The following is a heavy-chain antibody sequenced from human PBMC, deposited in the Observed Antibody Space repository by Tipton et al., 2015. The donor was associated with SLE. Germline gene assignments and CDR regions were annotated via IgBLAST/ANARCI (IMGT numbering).Heavy chain of an antibody. J-gene: IGHJ5*02. CDR3: ARGGIQLWNWFDP. Sequence: TLSLTCSVSGGAISSGAYYWGWIRQHSGKDLEWIGYIYYSGRTYYNPSLKSRVAMSVDTSKNQFSLRLSSVTAADTAVYYCARGGIQLWNWFDPWGQGTLVTVSS. CDR1: GGAISSGAYY. V-gene: IGHV4-31*03. CDR2: IYYSGRT. D-gene: IGHD5-18*01.